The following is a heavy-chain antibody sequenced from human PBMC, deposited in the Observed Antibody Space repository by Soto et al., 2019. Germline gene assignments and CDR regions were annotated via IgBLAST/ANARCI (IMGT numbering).Heavy chain of an antibody. CDR1: GGSISSYD. CDR3: ARHGMAAAGMDFDY. CDR2: IYYSGST. D-gene: IGHD6-13*01. V-gene: IGHV4-59*08. Sequence: SETLSVRWSVSGGSISSYDWSWIRQPPGKGLEWIGYIYYSGSTNYNPSLKSRVTISVDTSKNQFSLKLSSVTAADTAVYYCARHGMAAAGMDFDYWGQGTLVTVSS. J-gene: IGHJ4*02.